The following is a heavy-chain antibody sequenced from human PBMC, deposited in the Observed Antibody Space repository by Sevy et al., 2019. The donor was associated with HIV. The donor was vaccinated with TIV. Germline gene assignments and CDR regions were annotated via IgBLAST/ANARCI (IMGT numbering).Heavy chain of an antibody. V-gene: IGHV3-48*03. CDR3: ARDRRNYGGQYFDY. Sequence: GGSLRLSCVASGFTFSSYEMNWVRQAPGKGLEWVSKISTSGKSTFYADSVKGRFTISRDNAKNFLYLEMNNLRAEDTAVYYCARDRRNYGGQYFDYWGQGTLVTVSS. D-gene: IGHD4-17*01. CDR1: GFTFSSYE. J-gene: IGHJ4*02. CDR2: ISTSGKST.